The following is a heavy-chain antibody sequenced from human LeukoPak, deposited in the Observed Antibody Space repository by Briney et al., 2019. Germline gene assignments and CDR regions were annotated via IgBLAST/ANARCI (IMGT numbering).Heavy chain of an antibody. V-gene: IGHV3-11*04. CDR1: GFTFSDYY. J-gene: IGHJ3*01. D-gene: IGHD6-6*01. Sequence: GGSLRLSCAASGFTFSDYYMSWIRQAPGKGLEWVSYISSSGSTIYYADSVKGRFTISRDNAKNSLYLQMNGLRAEDTAVYYCAREEQLVRYDAFDVWGQGTMVTVSS. CDR3: AREEQLVRYDAFDV. CDR2: ISSSGSTI.